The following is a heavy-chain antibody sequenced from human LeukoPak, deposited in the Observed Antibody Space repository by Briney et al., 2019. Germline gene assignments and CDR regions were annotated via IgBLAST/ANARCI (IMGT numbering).Heavy chain of an antibody. J-gene: IGHJ4*02. CDR1: GFTVSSNY. Sequence: AGGSLRLSCAASGFTVSSNYMSWVRQAPGKGLEWVSVIYSGGSTYYADSVKGRFTISRDNSKNTLYPQMNSLRAEDTAVYYCAREVCLDYWGQGTLVTVSS. D-gene: IGHD3-10*02. V-gene: IGHV3-53*01. CDR3: AREVCLDY. CDR2: IYSGGST.